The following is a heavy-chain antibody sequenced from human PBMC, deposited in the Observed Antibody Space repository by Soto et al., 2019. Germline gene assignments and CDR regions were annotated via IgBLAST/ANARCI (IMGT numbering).Heavy chain of an antibody. CDR1: GFTFSSYW. Sequence: PGGSLRLSCAASGFTFSSYWMSWVRQAPGKGLEWVANIKQDGSEKYYVDSVKGRFTISRDNAKNSLYLQMNSLRAGDTAVYYCAREPYVPDGDYVYRDILYGMDVWGQGTTVTVSS. CDR3: AREPYVPDGDYVYRDILYGMDV. D-gene: IGHD4-17*01. J-gene: IGHJ6*02. V-gene: IGHV3-7*01. CDR2: IKQDGSEK.